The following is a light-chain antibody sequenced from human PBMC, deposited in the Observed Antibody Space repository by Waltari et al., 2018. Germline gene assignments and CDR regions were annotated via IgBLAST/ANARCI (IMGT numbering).Light chain of an antibody. J-gene: IGLJ2*01. Sequence: SSELTHDPAVSVAMGQTVRITCQGASLRSYYASRYQQRPGQAPRLVMYDKNNRPSGVPDRFSGSSSHNTASLTITGAQAEDEASYYCHSRDASGVGGSFGGGTKLTVL. CDR2: DKN. CDR3: HSRDASGVGGS. CDR1: SLRSYY. V-gene: IGLV3-19*01.